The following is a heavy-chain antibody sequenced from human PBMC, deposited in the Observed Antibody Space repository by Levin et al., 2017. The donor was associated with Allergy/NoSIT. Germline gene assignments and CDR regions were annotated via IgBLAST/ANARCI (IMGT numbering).Heavy chain of an antibody. D-gene: IGHD3-10*01. CDR3: ARGTMVRGVIIKTGGDYFDY. CDR2: IYYSGST. V-gene: IGHV4-59*01. J-gene: IGHJ4*02. Sequence: RPSETLSLTCTVSGGSISSYYWSWIRQPPGKGLEWIGYIYYSGSTNYNPSLKSRVTISVDTSKNQFSLKLSSVTAADTAVYYCARGTMVRGVIIKTGGDYFDYWGQGTLVTVSS. CDR1: GGSISSYY.